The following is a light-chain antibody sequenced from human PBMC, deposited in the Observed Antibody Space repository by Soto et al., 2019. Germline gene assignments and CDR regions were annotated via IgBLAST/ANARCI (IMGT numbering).Light chain of an antibody. CDR2: KAS. Sequence: DIQMTQSPSTLSSSVGDTVTITCRARQSISNWLAWYQQKPGQAPKLLIHKASTLESGVPSRFSGSGSGTEFTLTISSLQPDDFATFYCQQYDRFPYTFGQGTKLEIK. CDR3: QQYDRFPYT. CDR1: QSISNW. V-gene: IGKV1-5*03. J-gene: IGKJ2*01.